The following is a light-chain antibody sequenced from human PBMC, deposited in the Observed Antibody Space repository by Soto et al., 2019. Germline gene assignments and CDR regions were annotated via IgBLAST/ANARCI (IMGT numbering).Light chain of an antibody. CDR3: QQYNDWPLT. CDR2: GAF. J-gene: IGKJ1*01. CDR1: QSVRSN. Sequence: EIVMTQSPVTLSVSPGERATLSCRASQSVRSNLAWYQQKPGQAPSLLIYGAFTRATGIPTRFSRTGSGTEFTLTISSLQSEDFALYYCQQYNDWPLTFGQVTKVDIK. V-gene: IGKV3-15*01.